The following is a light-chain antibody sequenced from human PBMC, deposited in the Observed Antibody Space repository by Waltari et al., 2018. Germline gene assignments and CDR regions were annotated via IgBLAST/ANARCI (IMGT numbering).Light chain of an antibody. CDR2: WAS. CDR1: QDILYNSNNKNY. V-gene: IGKV4-1*01. Sequence: DIVMTQSPGSLVVSLGERATINCKSGQDILYNSNNKNYLAWYQHKPGQSPKLLFYWASTRASGVPARFSGSGSGTDCTLTISRVQAEDVAIYYCQQYYKTPSFGGGTKVE. J-gene: IGKJ4*01. CDR3: QQYYKTPS.